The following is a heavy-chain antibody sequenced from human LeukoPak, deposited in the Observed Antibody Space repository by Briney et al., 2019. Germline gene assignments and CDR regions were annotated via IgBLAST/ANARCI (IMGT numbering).Heavy chain of an antibody. D-gene: IGHD2-21*01. CDR3: ARSLAYCGGDCHYDY. J-gene: IGHJ4*02. CDR2: MNPNSGNT. Sequence: ASVKVSCKASGYAFTSYDINWVRQATGQGLEWMGWMNPNSGNTGYAQKFQGRVTITRNTSISTAYMELSSLRSEDTAVYYCARSLAYCGGDCHYDYWGQGTLVTVSS. CDR1: GYAFTSYD. V-gene: IGHV1-8*03.